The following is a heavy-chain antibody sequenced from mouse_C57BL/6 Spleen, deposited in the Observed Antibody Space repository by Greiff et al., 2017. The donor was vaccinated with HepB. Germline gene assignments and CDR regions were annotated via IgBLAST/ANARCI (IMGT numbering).Heavy chain of an antibody. J-gene: IGHJ3*01. CDR2: IYPGDGDT. D-gene: IGHD1-1*01. CDR3: ARGGLYGRASPWFAY. Sequence: QVQLQQSGAELVKPGASVKISCKASGYAFSSYWMNWVKQRPGKGLEWIGQIYPGDGDTNYNGKFKGKATLTADKSSSTAYMQLSSLTSEDSAVYFCARGGLYGRASPWFAYWGQGTLVTVSA. V-gene: IGHV1-80*01. CDR1: GYAFSSYW.